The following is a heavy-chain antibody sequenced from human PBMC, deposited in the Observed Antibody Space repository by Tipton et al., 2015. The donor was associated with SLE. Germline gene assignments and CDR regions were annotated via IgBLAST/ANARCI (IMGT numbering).Heavy chain of an antibody. Sequence: SLRLSCAASGFTFSSYWMSWVRQAPGKGLEWVANIKQDGSEKYYVDSVKGRFTISRDNAKNSLYLQMNSLRVEDTAVYYCARPLEQWPGGYFQHWGQGTLVTVSS. CDR1: GFTFSSYW. J-gene: IGHJ1*01. V-gene: IGHV3-7*01. CDR3: ARPLEQWPGGYFQH. D-gene: IGHD6-19*01. CDR2: IKQDGSEK.